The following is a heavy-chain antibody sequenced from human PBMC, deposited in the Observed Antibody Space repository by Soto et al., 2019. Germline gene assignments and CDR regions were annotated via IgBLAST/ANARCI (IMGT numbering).Heavy chain of an antibody. V-gene: IGHV3-7*01. Sequence: GGSLRLSCAASGFTFSSYWMSWVRQAPGKGLEWVANVNQDGGEKFYVGSVKGRFTISRDNAMNSLYLQMNSLRAEDTAVYYCARGRPIPYWGQGTLVTVSS. D-gene: IGHD2-21*01. CDR1: GFTFSSYW. CDR2: VNQDGGEK. J-gene: IGHJ4*02. CDR3: ARGRPIPY.